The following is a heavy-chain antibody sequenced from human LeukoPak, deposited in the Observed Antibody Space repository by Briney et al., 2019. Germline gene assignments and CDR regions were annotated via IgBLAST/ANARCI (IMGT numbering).Heavy chain of an antibody. CDR2: ISDSGST. J-gene: IGHJ4*02. CDR1: GGSLSTHH. V-gene: IGHV4-59*11. Sequence: SETLSLTCVVSGGSLSTHHWSWIRQSPGRGLEWIGYISDSGSTNYNPSLKSRVTISVDTSKNQFSLKLSSVTAADTAVYYCASGPPTGYSYVYWGQGTLVTVSS. D-gene: IGHD5-18*01. CDR3: ASGPPTGYSYVY.